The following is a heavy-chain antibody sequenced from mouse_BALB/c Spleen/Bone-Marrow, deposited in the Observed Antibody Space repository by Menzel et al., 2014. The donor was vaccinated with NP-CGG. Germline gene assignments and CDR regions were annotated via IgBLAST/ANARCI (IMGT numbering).Heavy chain of an antibody. CDR2: INPSNGRT. J-gene: IGHJ2*01. Sequence: VQLQQSGAELVKPGASVKLSCKASSYTFTSYWMHWVKQRPGQGLEWIGEINPSNGRTNYNEKFKSKATLTVDKSSSTAYMQLSSLTSEDSAVYYCARRATTVVATDYWGQGITLTVSA. D-gene: IGHD1-1*01. CDR3: ARRATTVVATDY. V-gene: IGHV1S81*02. CDR1: SYTFTSYW.